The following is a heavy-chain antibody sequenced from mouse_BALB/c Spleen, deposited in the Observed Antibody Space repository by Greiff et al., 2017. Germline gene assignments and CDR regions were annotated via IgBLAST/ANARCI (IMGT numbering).Heavy chain of an antibody. D-gene: IGHD1-2*01. CDR3: TRGGPHYYGYVDY. CDR2: IDPETGGT. J-gene: IGHJ2*01. Sequence: VQRVESGAELVRPGASVTLSCKASGYTFTDYEMHWVKQTPVNGLEWIGAIDPETGGTAYNQKFKGKATLTADKSSSTAYMELRSLTSEDSAVYYCTRGGPHYYGYVDYWGQGTTLTVSS. V-gene: IGHV1-15*01. CDR1: GYTFTDYE.